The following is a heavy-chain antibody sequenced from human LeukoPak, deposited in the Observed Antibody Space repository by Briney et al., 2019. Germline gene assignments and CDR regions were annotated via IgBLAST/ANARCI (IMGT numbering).Heavy chain of an antibody. CDR1: GGSISSYY. V-gene: IGHV4-59*01. D-gene: IGHD4-17*01. CDR3: ARFDYGDYQYYFDY. Sequence: PSETLSLTCTVSGGSISSYYWSWIRQPPGKGLEWIGYIYYSGSTNYNPSLKSRVTISVDTPKNQFSPKLSSVTAADTAVYYCARFDYGDYQYYFDYWGQGTLVTVSS. J-gene: IGHJ4*02. CDR2: IYYSGST.